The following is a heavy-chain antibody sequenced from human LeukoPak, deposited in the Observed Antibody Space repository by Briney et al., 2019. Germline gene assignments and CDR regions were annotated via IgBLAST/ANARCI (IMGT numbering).Heavy chain of an antibody. CDR3: AREMYYYGSGSYPNNYDGFDI. CDR2: IYYSGST. J-gene: IGHJ3*02. V-gene: IGHV4-30-4*08. D-gene: IGHD3-10*01. CDR1: GGSISSGDYY. Sequence: SQTLSLICTVSGGSISSGDYYWSWIRQPPGKGLEWIGYIYYSGSTYYNPSLKSRVTISVDTSKNQFSLKLNSVTAADTAVYYCAREMYYYGSGSYPNNYDGFDIWGQGTMVTVSS.